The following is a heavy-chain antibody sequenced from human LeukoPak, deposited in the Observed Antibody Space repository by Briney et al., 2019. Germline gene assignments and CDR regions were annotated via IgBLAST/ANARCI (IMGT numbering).Heavy chain of an antibody. CDR3: VRATTDKNVGSFDS. CDR2: IKQDGSAK. D-gene: IGHD1-1*01. V-gene: IGHV3-7*04. Sequence: PGGSLRLSCAASGFTFSSYWMSWVRQAPGKGLEWVANIKQDGSAKIYVDSVKGRFTLSRDNAENSLYLQMNSLRAEDTAVYYCVRATTDKNVGSFDSWGQGTLVTVSS. CDR1: GFTFSSYW. J-gene: IGHJ4*02.